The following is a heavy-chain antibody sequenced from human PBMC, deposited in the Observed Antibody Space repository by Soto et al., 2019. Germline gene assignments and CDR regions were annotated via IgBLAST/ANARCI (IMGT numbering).Heavy chain of an antibody. Sequence: ASMKVSCKASGYPFNSYYITWVRQAPPQGLEWMGWINPNSGGTNYAQKFQGWVTMTRDTSISTAYMELSRLRSDDTAVYYCARAGDDILTGYYTTFDYWGQGTLVTVSS. CDR3: ARAGDDILTGYYTTFDY. V-gene: IGHV1-2*04. CDR2: INPNSGGT. CDR1: GYPFNSYY. J-gene: IGHJ4*02. D-gene: IGHD3-9*01.